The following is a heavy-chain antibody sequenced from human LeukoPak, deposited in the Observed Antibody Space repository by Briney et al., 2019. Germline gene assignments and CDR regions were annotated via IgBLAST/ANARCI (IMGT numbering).Heavy chain of an antibody. J-gene: IGHJ4*02. CDR1: GGSISSYY. CDR3: ARHIGTTGSGYYPY. D-gene: IGHD3-22*01. V-gene: IGHV4-59*08. CDR2: IYYSGST. Sequence: SETLSLTCSVSGGSISSYYWSWIRQPPGKGLEWIGYIYYSGSTNYNPSLKSRVTISVDTSKNQFSLILSSVTAADTAVYYCARHIGTTGSGYYPYWGQGTLVSVSS.